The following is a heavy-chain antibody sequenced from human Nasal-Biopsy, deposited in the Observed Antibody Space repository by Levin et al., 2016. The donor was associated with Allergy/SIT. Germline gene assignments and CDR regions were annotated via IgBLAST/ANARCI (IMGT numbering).Heavy chain of an antibody. V-gene: IGHV1-18*01. D-gene: IGHD1-7*01. CDR2: ISAYNYNR. Sequence: ASVKVSCKASGYTFTSYGISWVRQAPGQGLEWMGWISAYNYNRDYPQNFQGRVTVTTDLSTSTAYMELRSLRSDDTAVYYCGRGEVGDGTSYYYYMDVWGKGTTVTVSS. J-gene: IGHJ6*03. CDR3: GRGEVGDGTSYYYYMDV. CDR1: GYTFTSYG.